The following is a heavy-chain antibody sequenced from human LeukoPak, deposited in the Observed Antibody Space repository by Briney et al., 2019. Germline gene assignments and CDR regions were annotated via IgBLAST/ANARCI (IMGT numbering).Heavy chain of an antibody. CDR1: GLTFSNYA. V-gene: IGHV3-23*01. J-gene: IGHJ4*02. Sequence: PGGSLRLSCAASGLTFSNYAMNWVRQAPWKGLEWVSVISDGGGSTSYADSVKGRFTISRDNSKNTLYLQMNSLRVDDTAVYYCAKGELWVRGASPSFFDNWGQGTLVTVSS. CDR2: ISDGGGST. D-gene: IGHD3-10*01. CDR3: AKGELWVRGASPSFFDN.